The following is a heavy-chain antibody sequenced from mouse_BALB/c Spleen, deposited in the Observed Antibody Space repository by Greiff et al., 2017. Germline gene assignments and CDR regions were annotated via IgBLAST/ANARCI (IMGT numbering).Heavy chain of an antibody. CDR1: GYIFTSYW. V-gene: IGHV1-7*01. CDR2: INPSTGYT. J-gene: IGHJ4*01. Sequence: QVQLQQSGAELAKPGASVKMSCKASGYIFTSYWMHWVKQRPGQGLEWIGYINPSTGYTEYNQKFKDKATLTADKSSSTAYMQLSSLTSEDSAVYYCATRDYDGAMDYWGQGTSVTVSS. D-gene: IGHD2-4*01. CDR3: ATRDYDGAMDY.